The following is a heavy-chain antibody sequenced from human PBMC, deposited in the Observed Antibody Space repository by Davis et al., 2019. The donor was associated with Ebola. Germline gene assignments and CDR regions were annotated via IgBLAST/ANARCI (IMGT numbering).Heavy chain of an antibody. V-gene: IGHV1-69*06. Sequence: SSVKVSCKASVCTFSSYAISWVRHAPGQGLEWMGGIIPIFGTANYAQKFQGRVTITADKSTSTAYMELSSLRSEDTSVYYCAREVPGDRLWDYYGMDVWGQGTTVTVSS. CDR2: IIPIFGTA. J-gene: IGHJ6*02. D-gene: IGHD4-17*01. CDR1: VCTFSSYA. CDR3: AREVPGDRLWDYYGMDV.